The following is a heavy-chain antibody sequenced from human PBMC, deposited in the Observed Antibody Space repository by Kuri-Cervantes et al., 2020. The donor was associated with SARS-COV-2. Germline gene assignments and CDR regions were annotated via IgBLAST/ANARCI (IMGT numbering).Heavy chain of an antibody. J-gene: IGHJ4*02. D-gene: IGHD6-13*01. V-gene: IGHV3-21*04. CDR1: GFTFSSYS. Sequence: GGSLRLSCAASGFTFSSYSMNWVRQAPGKGLEWVSSISSSSSYIYYADSVKGRFTISRDNSKNTLYLQMNSLRAEDTAVYYCAKCSDIAAAGQTDYWGQGTLVTVSS. CDR3: AKCSDIAAAGQTDY. CDR2: ISSSSSYI.